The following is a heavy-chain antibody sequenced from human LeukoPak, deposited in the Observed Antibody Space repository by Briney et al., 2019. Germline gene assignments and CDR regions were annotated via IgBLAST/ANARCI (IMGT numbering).Heavy chain of an antibody. Sequence: PSETLSLTCTVSGGSISTYYWSWIRQPPGKGLEWIGYIYYSGSTKYNPSLKSRVTLSIDTSKNQFSLKLSSVTAADTAVYYCARDGYSGSDALWGQGTLVTVSS. CDR2: IYYSGST. J-gene: IGHJ4*02. CDR1: GGSISTYY. CDR3: ARDGYSGSDAL. V-gene: IGHV4-59*01. D-gene: IGHD5-12*01.